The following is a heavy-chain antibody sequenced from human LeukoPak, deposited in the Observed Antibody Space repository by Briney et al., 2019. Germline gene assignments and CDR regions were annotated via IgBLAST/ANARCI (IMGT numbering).Heavy chain of an antibody. J-gene: IGHJ5*02. Sequence: KSSETLSLTCAVYGGSFSGYYWSWIRQPPGKGQELIGEINHSGSTNYNPSLKSRVTISVDTSKNQFSLKPSSVTAADTAVYYCASTAVQNNWFDPWGQGTLVTVSS. CDR3: ASTAVQNNWFDP. V-gene: IGHV4-34*01. CDR2: INHSGST. CDR1: GGSFSGYY.